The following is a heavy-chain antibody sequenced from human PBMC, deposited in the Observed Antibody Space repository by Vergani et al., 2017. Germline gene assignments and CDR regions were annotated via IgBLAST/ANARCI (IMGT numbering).Heavy chain of an antibody. CDR1: GFTFRIYG. V-gene: IGHV3-30*02. J-gene: IGHJ4*02. CDR3: ANEGSAKRIREWLDH. Sequence: QVQLVESGGGVVQPGGSLRLSCIASGFTFRIYGMHWVRQAPGKGLEWVAFIQYDGSDIFYADFVEGRFTISRDNSKNSLYLQMRSLTFDDTAVYYCANEGSAKRIREWLDHWGQGALVTVSS. CDR2: IQYDGSDI. D-gene: IGHD3-10*01.